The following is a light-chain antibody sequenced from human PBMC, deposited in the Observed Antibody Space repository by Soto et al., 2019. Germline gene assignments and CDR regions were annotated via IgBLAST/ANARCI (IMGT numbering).Light chain of an antibody. J-gene: IGLJ2*01. CDR3: SSYAGSNNLV. V-gene: IGLV2-11*01. Sequence: QSALTQPRSVSGSPGQSVTISCTGTISDVAGYNYVSWYQHHPGKAPKLLISDVTKRPSWVPDRFSGSKSGSMASLTISELQAEDEADYYCSSYAGSNNLVFGGGTKLTLL. CDR1: ISDVAGYNY. CDR2: DVT.